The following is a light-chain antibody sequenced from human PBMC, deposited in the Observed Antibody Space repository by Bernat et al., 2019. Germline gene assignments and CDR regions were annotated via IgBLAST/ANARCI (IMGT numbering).Light chain of an antibody. Sequence: DIQMTQSPSSLSASVGDRVTITCQASPDISNYLNWYQQKPGKAPKLLIYDASNLVTGVPSRFSGSGSGTDFTLTISSLQPEDIETYHCQQYDNVPITFSQGTRLEIK. CDR2: DAS. J-gene: IGKJ5*01. V-gene: IGKV1-33*01. CDR1: PDISNY. CDR3: QQYDNVPIT.